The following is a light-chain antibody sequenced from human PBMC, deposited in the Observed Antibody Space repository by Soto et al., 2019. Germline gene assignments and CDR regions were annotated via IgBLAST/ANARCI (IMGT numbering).Light chain of an antibody. CDR1: PSIPSW. CDR3: HLYNTYWT. V-gene: IGKV1-5*03. Sequence: DIAMTQSPSTLSASVGDSVTITCRASPSIPSWLAWYQQKLGKAPKLLIYKASSLESGIPSTFSGSGSGTDFTLTISSLQPDGFATSYCHLYNTYWTFGQGTKVDIK. CDR2: KAS. J-gene: IGKJ1*01.